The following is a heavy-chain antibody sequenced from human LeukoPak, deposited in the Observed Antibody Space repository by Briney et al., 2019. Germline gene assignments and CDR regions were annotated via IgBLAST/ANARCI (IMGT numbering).Heavy chain of an antibody. CDR1: GFTFSEFW. J-gene: IGHJ6*03. V-gene: IGHV3-7*01. CDR3: AREAYCGGPSCFAVNYMDV. CDR2: IKGDGSET. Sequence: PGGSLRLSCVASASGFTFSEFWMGWVRQAPGERLEWVANIKGDGSETYYVDSVKGRFTISRDNVKNSVYLQMNSLTADDTSLYRCAREAYCGGPSCFAVNYMDVWGKGTTVTVSS. D-gene: IGHD2-2*01.